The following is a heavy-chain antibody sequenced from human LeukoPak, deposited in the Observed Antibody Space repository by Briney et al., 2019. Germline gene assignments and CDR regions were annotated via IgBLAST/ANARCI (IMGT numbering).Heavy chain of an antibody. D-gene: IGHD3-9*01. CDR3: AKEILTGYYIDY. CDR1: GFTFSSYG. CDR2: ISYDGSIK. Sequence: GRSLRLSCAASGFTFSSYGMQWVRQAPGKGLEWVAVISYDGSIKYYSDSVKGRFSISRDNSKNTLDLQMNGLRAEDTAVYYCAKEILTGYYIDYWGQGILVTVSS. J-gene: IGHJ4*02. V-gene: IGHV3-30*18.